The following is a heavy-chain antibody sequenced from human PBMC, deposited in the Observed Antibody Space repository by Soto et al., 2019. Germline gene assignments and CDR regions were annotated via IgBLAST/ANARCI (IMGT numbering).Heavy chain of an antibody. CDR3: ARDQPGYSYGYGLGY. CDR2: ISSRSSYI. D-gene: IGHD5-18*01. J-gene: IGHJ4*02. Sequence: EVQLVESGGGLVKPGGSLRLSCAASGFTFSSYSMNWVRQAPGKGLEWVSSISSRSSYIYYADSVKGRFTISRDNAKNSLYQQMNSLRAEDTAVYYCARDQPGYSYGYGLGYWGQGTLVTVSS. CDR1: GFTFSSYS. V-gene: IGHV3-21*01.